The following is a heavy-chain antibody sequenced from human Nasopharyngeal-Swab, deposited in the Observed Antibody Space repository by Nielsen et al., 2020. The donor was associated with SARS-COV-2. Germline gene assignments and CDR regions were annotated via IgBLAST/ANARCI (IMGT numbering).Heavy chain of an antibody. V-gene: IGHV3-11*04. CDR1: GFRFSQSY. Sequence: SLKISCVASGFRFSQSYMNSIRPAPGTALEWVSHMSPRGGTTYYADSVQGRFTISRDNAKNALYLQMSSLRAEDTAVYYCARRPSAWGRRDFDYWGQGTLVTVSS. D-gene: IGHD6-19*01. CDR3: ARRPSAWGRRDFDY. CDR2: MSPRGGTT. J-gene: IGHJ4*02.